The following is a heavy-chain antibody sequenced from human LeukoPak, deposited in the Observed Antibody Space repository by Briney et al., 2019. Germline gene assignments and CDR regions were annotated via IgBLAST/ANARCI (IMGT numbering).Heavy chain of an antibody. CDR1: GFTFSSYA. J-gene: IGHJ3*02. V-gene: IGHV3-23*01. Sequence: GGSLGLSCSASGFTFSSYAMSWVRQAPGKGLYWVSAISGSGGSTYYADSVKGRFTISRDNSKNPLYLQMNSLRAEDTAVYYCAKESTMVRVPGDAAFDIWGQGTMVTVSS. D-gene: IGHD3-10*01. CDR2: ISGSGGST. CDR3: AKESTMVRVPGDAAFDI.